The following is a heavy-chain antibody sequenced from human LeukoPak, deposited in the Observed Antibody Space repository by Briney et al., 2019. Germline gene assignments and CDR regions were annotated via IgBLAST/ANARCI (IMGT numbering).Heavy chain of an antibody. V-gene: IGHV3-66*01. CDR3: ARVGRGDTYGYVDY. Sequence: GGSLGLSCAASGFTVSSNYMSWVRQTPGKGLAWVSVLYSGGNTYYADSVKGRFTISRDNSKNMLFLQMNSLRAEDTAVYYCARVGRGDTYGYVDYWGQGTLVTVSS. J-gene: IGHJ4*02. CDR1: GFTVSSNY. D-gene: IGHD5-18*01. CDR2: LYSGGNT.